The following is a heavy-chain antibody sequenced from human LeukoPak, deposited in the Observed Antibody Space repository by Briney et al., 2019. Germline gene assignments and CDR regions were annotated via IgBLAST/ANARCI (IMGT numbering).Heavy chain of an antibody. J-gene: IGHJ5*02. D-gene: IGHD4-17*01. CDR1: GYSISSGYY. Sequence: RASETLSLTCTVSGYSISSGYYWGWIRQPPGKGLEWIGSIYHSGSTYYNPSLKSRVTISVDTSKNQFSLKLSSVTAADAAVYYCARDQGYSGYDDDYGDYVWWFDPWGQGTLVTVSS. CDR2: IYHSGST. V-gene: IGHV4-38-2*02. CDR3: ARDQGYSGYDDDYGDYVWWFDP.